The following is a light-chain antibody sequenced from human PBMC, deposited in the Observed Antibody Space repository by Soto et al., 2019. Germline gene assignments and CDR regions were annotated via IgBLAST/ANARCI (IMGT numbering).Light chain of an antibody. J-gene: IGLJ2*01. CDR2: DDS. CDR3: QVCDSSSEHVI. CDR1: VIGIIS. Sequence: SYELTQPPSVSVAPGQTASITCGGNVIGIISVHWYQQKPGQAPVLVVFDDSDRPSGIPERFSGSNSRNTATLTISRVEAGDEADYYCQVCDSSSEHVIFGGGTKLTVL. V-gene: IGLV3-21*02.